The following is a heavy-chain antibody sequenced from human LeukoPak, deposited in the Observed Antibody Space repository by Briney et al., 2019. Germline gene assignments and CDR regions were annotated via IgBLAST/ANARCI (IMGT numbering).Heavy chain of an antibody. J-gene: IGHJ4*02. CDR1: GGTFSSYD. V-gene: IGHV1-18*01. CDR3: ARDNRGGRGYYHDSSGWTEIDY. CDR2: ISAYNGNT. Sequence: ASVKVSCKASGGTFSSYDISWVRQAPGQGLEWMGWISAYNGNTNYAQKLQGRATMTTDTSTSTAYMELRSLRSDDTAVYYCARDNRGGRGYYHDSSGWTEIDYWGQGTLVTVSS. D-gene: IGHD3-22*01.